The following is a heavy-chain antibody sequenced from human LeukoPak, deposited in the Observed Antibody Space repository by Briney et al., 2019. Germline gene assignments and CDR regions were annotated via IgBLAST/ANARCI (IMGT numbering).Heavy chain of an antibody. V-gene: IGHV3-48*03. CDR3: ARRGGNFDY. J-gene: IGHJ4*02. Sequence: GGSLRLSCAASGFTFSSYEMNWVRQAPGKGLEWVSYISRGASTIYYADSVKGRFTISRDNARNSLYLRMNSLRAEDTAVYYCARRGGNFDYWGQGTLVTVSS. CDR2: ISRGASTI. CDR1: GFTFSSYE. D-gene: IGHD3-10*01.